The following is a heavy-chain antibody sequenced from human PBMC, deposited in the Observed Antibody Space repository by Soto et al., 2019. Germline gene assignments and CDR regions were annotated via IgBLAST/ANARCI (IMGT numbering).Heavy chain of an antibody. Sequence: QVQLQESGPGLVKPSQTLSLTCTVSGGSISSGGYYWSWIRQHPGKGLEWIGYIYYSGSTYYNPSLKSPVTRSVDKSTNQFPRKLSSVPAADTAVYYCARGSMVRGVIAPPGRYWGQGTLVTVSS. CDR2: IYYSGST. CDR3: ARGSMVRGVIAPPGRY. D-gene: IGHD3-10*01. J-gene: IGHJ4*02. CDR1: GGSISSGGYY. V-gene: IGHV4-31*01.